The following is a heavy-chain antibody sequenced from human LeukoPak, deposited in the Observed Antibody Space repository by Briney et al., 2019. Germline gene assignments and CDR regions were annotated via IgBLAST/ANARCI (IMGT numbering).Heavy chain of an antibody. V-gene: IGHV4-38-2*02. CDR3: ARDYRGCYDFWSGYFDY. J-gene: IGHJ4*02. Sequence: SETLSLTCTVSGYSISSGYYWGWIRQPPGKGLEWIGSIYHSGSTYYNPSLKSRVTISVDTSKNQFSLKLSSVTAADTAVYYCARDYRGCYDFWSGYFDYWGQGTLVTVSS. CDR1: GYSISSGYY. CDR2: IYHSGST. D-gene: IGHD3-3*01.